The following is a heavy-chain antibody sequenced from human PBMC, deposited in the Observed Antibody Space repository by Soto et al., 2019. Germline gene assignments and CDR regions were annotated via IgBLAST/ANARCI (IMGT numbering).Heavy chain of an antibody. CDR3: AKEGDSYGYSWFDP. Sequence: PGGSLRLSCAASGFTFSSYGMHWVRQAPGKGLEWVAVISYDGSNKYYADSVKGRFTISRDNSKNTLYLQMNSLRAEDTAVYYCAKEGDSYGYSWFDPWGQGTLVTVSS. V-gene: IGHV3-30*18. CDR1: GFTFSSYG. J-gene: IGHJ5*02. CDR2: ISYDGSNK. D-gene: IGHD5-18*01.